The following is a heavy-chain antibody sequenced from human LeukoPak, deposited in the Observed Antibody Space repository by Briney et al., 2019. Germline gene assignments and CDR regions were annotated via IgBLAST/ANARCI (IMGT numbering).Heavy chain of an antibody. CDR2: ISGSGGST. Sequence: GGPLRLSCAASGFTFSSYAMSWVRQAPGKGLEWVSAISGSGGSTYYADSVKGRFTVSRDNSKNTLYLQMNSLRAEDTAVYYCAKKDTAMRARYYYYYYMDVWGKGTTVTVSS. J-gene: IGHJ6*03. D-gene: IGHD5-18*01. CDR3: AKKDTAMRARYYYYYYMDV. CDR1: GFTFSSYA. V-gene: IGHV3-23*01.